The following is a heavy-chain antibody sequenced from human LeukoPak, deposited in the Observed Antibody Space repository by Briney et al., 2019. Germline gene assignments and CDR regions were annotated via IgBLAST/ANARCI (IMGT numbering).Heavy chain of an antibody. V-gene: IGHV4-61*02. CDR3: ARDLRIAARPGAFDI. CDR2: IYTSGST. D-gene: IGHD6-6*01. CDR1: GGSISSGSYY. Sequence: SQTLSLTCTVSGGSISSGSYYWSWIRQPAGKGLEWIGRIYTSGSTNYNPSLKSRVTISVDTSKNQFSLKLSSVTAADTAVYYCARDLRIAARPGAFDIWGQGTMVTVSS. J-gene: IGHJ3*02.